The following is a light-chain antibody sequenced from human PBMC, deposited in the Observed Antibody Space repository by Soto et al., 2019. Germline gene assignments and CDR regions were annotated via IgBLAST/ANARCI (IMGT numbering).Light chain of an antibody. CDR1: QSISNK. CDR3: QQYYNWPRT. V-gene: IGKV3-15*01. Sequence: EIVMTQSPATLSVSPGERATLSCRVSQSISNKLAWYQQKPGQPPRLLIYDTSTRATGIPARFSGSGSGTEFTLTINSLQAEDCAVYYCQQYYNWPRTFGQGTRLEIK. J-gene: IGKJ5*01. CDR2: DTS.